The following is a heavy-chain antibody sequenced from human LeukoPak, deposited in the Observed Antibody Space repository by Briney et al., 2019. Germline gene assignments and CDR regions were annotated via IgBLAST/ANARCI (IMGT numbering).Heavy chain of an antibody. D-gene: IGHD4-23*01. Sequence: GGSLRLSCAASGFTFSDYYMSWIRQAPGKGLEWVSYISGSGSAMSYADSVKGRFTISRGNAKNSLFLQMNSLRAEDTAVYYCASSTTVVTPFDYWGQGTLIAVSS. CDR3: ASSTTVVTPFDY. V-gene: IGHV3-11*04. CDR1: GFTFSDYY. CDR2: ISGSGSAM. J-gene: IGHJ4*02.